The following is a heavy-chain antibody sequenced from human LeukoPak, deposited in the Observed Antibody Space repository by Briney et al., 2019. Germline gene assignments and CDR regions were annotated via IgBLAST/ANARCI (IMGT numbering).Heavy chain of an antibody. CDR1: GFSLSTSGMR. V-gene: IGHV2-70*04. CDR2: IDWDDDK. D-gene: IGHD2-21*02. J-gene: IGHJ4*02. CDR3: ARTPYCGGDCYVDY. Sequence: SGPTLVNPTQTLTLTCTFSGFSLSTSGMRVSWIRQPPGKALEWLARIDWDDDKFYSTSLKTRLTISKDTSKNQVVLTMTNMDPVDTATYYCARTPYCGGDCYVDYWGQGTLVTVPS.